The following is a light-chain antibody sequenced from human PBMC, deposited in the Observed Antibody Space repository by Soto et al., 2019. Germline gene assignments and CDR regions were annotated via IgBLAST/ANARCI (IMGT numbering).Light chain of an antibody. J-gene: IGKJ1*01. CDR1: QSVGTF. V-gene: IGKV3-11*01. CDR3: QQCYHWPQWT. CDR2: DAS. Sequence: EIVLTQSPATLSLSPGERATLSCRASQSVGTFFAWYQQKPGQAPRLLIYDASNRATGIPARFSGSGSGTDFTLHISSLEPEDFAVYYCQQCYHWPQWTCGQGTKVEIK.